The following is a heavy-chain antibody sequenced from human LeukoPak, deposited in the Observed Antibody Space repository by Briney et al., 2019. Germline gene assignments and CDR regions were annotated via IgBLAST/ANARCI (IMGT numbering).Heavy chain of an antibody. V-gene: IGHV3-23*01. CDR3: VKDIQLST. CDR1: GFNFITAA. D-gene: IGHD5-24*01. CDR2: IGSSGGST. Sequence: GVSLRLSCAASGFNFITAAMTWVRQAPGKGLEWVPLIGSSGGSTYYADSVKGRFTISRDNSNHTLSLQMNSLRVEDTAIYYCVKDIQLSTWGLGTMVTVSS. J-gene: IGHJ3*01.